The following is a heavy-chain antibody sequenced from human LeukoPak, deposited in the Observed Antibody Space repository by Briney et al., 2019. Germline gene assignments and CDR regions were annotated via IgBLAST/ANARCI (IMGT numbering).Heavy chain of an antibody. CDR2: IYYSGST. V-gene: IGHV4-39*07. D-gene: IGHD5-18*01. Sequence: SETLSLTCTVSGGSISGSSYYWGWIRQPPGKGLEWIGSIYYSGSTYYNPSLKSRVTISVDTSKNQFSLKLSSVTAADTAVYYCARDADTATDYWGQGTLVTVSS. CDR1: GGSISGSSYY. CDR3: ARDADTATDY. J-gene: IGHJ4*02.